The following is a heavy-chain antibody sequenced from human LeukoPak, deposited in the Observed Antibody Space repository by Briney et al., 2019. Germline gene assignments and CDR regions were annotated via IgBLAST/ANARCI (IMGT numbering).Heavy chain of an antibody. CDR3: ARDRVYLREFDY. J-gene: IGHJ4*02. V-gene: IGHV3-74*01. CDR1: GFTFSSYW. CDR2: INSDGSST. Sequence: GGSLRLSCAASGFTFSSYWMHWVRQAPGKGLVWVSRINSDGSSTSYADSVKGRFTISRDNAKNTLHLQMNSLRVEDTAVYYCARDRVYLREFDYWGQGTLVTVSS. D-gene: IGHD5/OR15-5a*01.